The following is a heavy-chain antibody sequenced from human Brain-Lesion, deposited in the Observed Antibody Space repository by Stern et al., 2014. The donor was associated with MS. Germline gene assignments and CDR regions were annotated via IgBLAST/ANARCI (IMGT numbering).Heavy chain of an antibody. J-gene: IGHJ5*02. Sequence: QVQLQESGPGLVKPSETLSLTCTVAGGSVSSTSYAWAWIRQPPGKGLEWIGTIFYSGNPSYSRSLKSRPPISLDTSKNQFSLQRGSVTAADTAVYYCAGEEDIRYCSGGSCTGNWFDPWGQGTLVTVSS. CDR1: GGSVSSTSYA. CDR3: AGEEDIRYCSGGSCTGNWFDP. V-gene: IGHV4-39*01. CDR2: IFYSGNP. D-gene: IGHD2-15*01.